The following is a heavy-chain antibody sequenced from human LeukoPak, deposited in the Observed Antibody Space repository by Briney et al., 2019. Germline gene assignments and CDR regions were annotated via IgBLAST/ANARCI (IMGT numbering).Heavy chain of an antibody. CDR3: ARGGRWFDP. CDR1: GGSIRSSSYY. Sequence: SETLSLTCTVSGGSIRSSSYYWSWIRQTAGKGLEWIGRTSTSGSTNFNPSLKSRVTMSIDTSKNQFSLKVTSVTAADTAVYYCARGGRWFDPWGQGTLVTVSS. J-gene: IGHJ5*02. V-gene: IGHV4-61*02. CDR2: TSTSGST.